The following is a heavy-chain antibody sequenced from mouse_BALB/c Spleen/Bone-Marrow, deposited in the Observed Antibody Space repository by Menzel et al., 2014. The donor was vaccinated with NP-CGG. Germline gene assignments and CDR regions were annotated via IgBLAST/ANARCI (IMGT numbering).Heavy chain of an antibody. CDR3: TTGFAY. CDR2: IRLKSNNYAT. J-gene: IGHJ3*01. CDR1: GFTFSNYW. V-gene: IGHV6-6*02. Sequence: EVMLVESGGGLVQPGGSMKLSCVASGFTFSNYWMNWVRQSPEKGLEWVAEIRLKSNNYATHYAESVKGRFTISRDDSKSSVYLQMNNLRAEDTSIYYCTTGFAYWGQRTLVTVSA.